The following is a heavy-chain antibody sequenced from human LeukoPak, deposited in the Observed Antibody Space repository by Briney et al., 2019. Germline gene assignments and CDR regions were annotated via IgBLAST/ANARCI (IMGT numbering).Heavy chain of an antibody. CDR1: GGSISSYY. V-gene: IGHV4-59*01. D-gene: IGHD6-13*01. CDR2: IDYSGST. J-gene: IGHJ6*04. Sequence: PSETLSLTCTVSGGSISSYYWSWIRQPPGKGLEWIGYIDYSGSTNYNPSLKSRVTISVDTSKNQFSLKLSSVTAADTAVYYCARLRGQQLAPDYYYYYGMDVWGKGTTVTVSS. CDR3: ARLRGQQLAPDYYYYYGMDV.